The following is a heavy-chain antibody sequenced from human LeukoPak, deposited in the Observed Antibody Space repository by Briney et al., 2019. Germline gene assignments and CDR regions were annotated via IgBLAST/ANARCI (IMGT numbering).Heavy chain of an antibody. V-gene: IGHV3-23*01. CDR3: ARESIRSGSLKWFDP. D-gene: IGHD3-3*01. CDR2: IDGSGHTT. Sequence: PGGSLRLSCAAPGFTFTSHAMSWVRQTPGKELEWVSAIDGSGHTTYYAYSVRGRFIISRDNSKKMLYLQMNSLRAEDTATYYCARESIRSGSLKWFDPWGQGTLVTVSS. J-gene: IGHJ5*02. CDR1: GFTFTSHA.